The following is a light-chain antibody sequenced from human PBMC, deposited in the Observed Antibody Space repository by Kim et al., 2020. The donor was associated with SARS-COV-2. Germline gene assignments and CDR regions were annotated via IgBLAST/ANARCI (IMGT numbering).Light chain of an antibody. V-gene: IGLV1-40*01. CDR3: QSYDSSLSGDV. CDR1: SSNIGAGYD. Sequence: RVTISCTGSSSNIGAGYDVHWYQQLPGTAPKLLIYGNSNRPSGVPDRFSGSKSGTSASLAITGLQAEDEADYYCQSYDSSLSGDVFGTGTKVTVL. CDR2: GNS. J-gene: IGLJ1*01.